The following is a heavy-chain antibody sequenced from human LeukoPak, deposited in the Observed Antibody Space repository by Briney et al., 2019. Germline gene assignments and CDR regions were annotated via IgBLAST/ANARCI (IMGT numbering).Heavy chain of an antibody. CDR2: ISAYNGNT. D-gene: IGHD3-16*01. J-gene: IGHJ3*02. V-gene: IGHV1-18*01. CDR3: ARDNTGGDAFDI. Sequence: ASVKVSCKASGYTFTNYGITWVRQAPGQGLEWMGWISAYNGNTNYAQKLQGRVTMTTDTSTSTAYMELRSLKSDDTAVYYCARDNTGGDAFDIWGQGTMVTVSS. CDR1: GYTFTNYG.